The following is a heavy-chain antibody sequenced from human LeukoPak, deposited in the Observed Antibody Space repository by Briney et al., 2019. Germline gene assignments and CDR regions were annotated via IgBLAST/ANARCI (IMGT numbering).Heavy chain of an antibody. Sequence: SVKVSRKASGGTFSSYAISWVRQAPGQGLEWLGRIIPILGIANYAQKFQGRVTITADKSTSTAYMELSSLRSEDTAVYYCARAPIAAAGIGFDPWGQGTLVTVSS. J-gene: IGHJ5*02. CDR2: IIPILGIA. V-gene: IGHV1-69*04. D-gene: IGHD6-13*01. CDR3: ARAPIAAAGIGFDP. CDR1: GGTFSSYA.